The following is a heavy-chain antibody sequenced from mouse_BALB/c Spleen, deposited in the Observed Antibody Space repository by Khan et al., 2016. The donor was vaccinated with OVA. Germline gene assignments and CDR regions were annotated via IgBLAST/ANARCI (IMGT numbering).Heavy chain of an antibody. D-gene: IGHD1-1*01. CDR2: ISYSGNT. CDR1: GYSITSDYA. V-gene: IGHV3-2*02. CDR3: ARVYGGDFDY. Sequence: DVKLQESGPGLVKPSQSLSLTCTVTGYSITSDYAWNWIRQFPGNKLEWMGFISYSGNTKYNPSLKSRISITRDTSKNPFFLQLNSVTTEDTATYYCARVYGGDFDYWGQGTTLTVSS. J-gene: IGHJ2*01.